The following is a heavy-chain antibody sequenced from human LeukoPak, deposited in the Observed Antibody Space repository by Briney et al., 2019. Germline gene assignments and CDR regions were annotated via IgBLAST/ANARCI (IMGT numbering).Heavy chain of an antibody. V-gene: IGHV1-69*05. J-gene: IGHJ4*02. CDR1: GGTFSSYA. D-gene: IGHD3-22*01. CDR3: ARVPRYYYDPYYFDY. CDR2: IIPIFGTA. Sequence: ASVKVSCKASGGTFSSYAISWVRQAPGQGLEWMGGIIPIFGTANYAQKFQGRVTITTDESTSTAYMELSSLRSEDTAVYYCARVPRYYYDPYYFDYWGQGTLVTVSS.